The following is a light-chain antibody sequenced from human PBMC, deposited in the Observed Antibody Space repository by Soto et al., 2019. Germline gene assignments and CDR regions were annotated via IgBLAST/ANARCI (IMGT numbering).Light chain of an antibody. J-gene: IGLJ3*02. CDR1: SSNIGAGYD. Sequence: QSVLTQPPSVSGAPGQRVTISCTGSSSNIGAGYDVHWYQQLPGTVPKLLIYGNSNRPSGVPDRFSGSKSGTSASLAITGLQAEDEADYYCQSYDSSLSGVFGGGTKLT. CDR3: QSYDSSLSGV. V-gene: IGLV1-40*01. CDR2: GNS.